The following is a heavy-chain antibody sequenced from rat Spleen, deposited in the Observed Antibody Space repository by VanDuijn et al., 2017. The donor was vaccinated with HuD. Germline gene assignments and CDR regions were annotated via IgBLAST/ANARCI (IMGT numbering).Heavy chain of an antibody. J-gene: IGHJ3*01. V-gene: IGHV5-29*01. CDR2: INNDGDTT. D-gene: IGHD4-3*01. Sequence: VQLVESDGGLVQPGRSLKLSCAASGFTFSDYNMAWVRQAPTEGLEWVATINNDGDTTYYRDSVKGRFTISRDNAKSTLYLQMDSLTSEDTATYYCANAEFGVGWFAYWGQGTLVTVSS. CDR3: ANAEFGVGWFAY. CDR1: GFTFSDYN.